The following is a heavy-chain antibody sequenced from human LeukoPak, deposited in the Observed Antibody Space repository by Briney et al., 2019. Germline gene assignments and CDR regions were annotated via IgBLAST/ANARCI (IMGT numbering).Heavy chain of an antibody. CDR3: ARDLGVVVTDYYYYGMDV. J-gene: IGHJ6*02. D-gene: IGHD2-21*02. CDR1: GDSVSSNRAA. V-gene: IGHV6-1*01. Sequence: SQTLSLTCAISGDSVSSNRAAWNWIRQSSSRGLEWLGRAYYRSKWYNDYAVSVKSRITINPDTSKNQFSLQLNSVTPEDTAVYYCARDLGVVVTDYYYYGMDVWGQGTTVTVSS. CDR2: AYYRSKWYN.